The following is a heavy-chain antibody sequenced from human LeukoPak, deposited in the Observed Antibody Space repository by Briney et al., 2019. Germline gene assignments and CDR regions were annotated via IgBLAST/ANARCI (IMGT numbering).Heavy chain of an antibody. CDR1: GFTVTCNF. Sequence: GGSLRLSRAPSGFTVTCNFMCLLRQAPGKGLEWVSVIYSCGSTYYAVSVKGRFTISRHNSKNTLYLQMNSLRAEDTAVYYCARDMGIPPPYGMYVLGQGTTVTVSS. CDR2: IYSCGST. CDR3: ARDMGIPPPYGMYV. J-gene: IGHJ6*02. D-gene: IGHD2-21*01. V-gene: IGHV3-53*04.